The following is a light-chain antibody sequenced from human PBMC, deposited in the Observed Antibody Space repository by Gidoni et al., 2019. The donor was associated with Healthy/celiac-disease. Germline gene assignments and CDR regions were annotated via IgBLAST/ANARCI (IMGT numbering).Light chain of an antibody. CDR3: QKYNRAPLT. CDR1: QGISNY. V-gene: IGKV1-27*01. J-gene: IGKJ2*01. CDR2: AAS. Sequence: ISMIQSPSSLSASVGDRVTITCRASQGISNYLAWYQQKPGKVPKLLIYAASTLQSGVPSRFSGSASGTDFTLTISSRQPEDGATYYCQKYNRAPLTFGQGTKVEIK.